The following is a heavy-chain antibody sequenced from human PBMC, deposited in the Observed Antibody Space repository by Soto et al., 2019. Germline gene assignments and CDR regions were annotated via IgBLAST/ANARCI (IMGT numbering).Heavy chain of an antibody. J-gene: IGHJ6*02. D-gene: IGHD4-17*01. V-gene: IGHV5-51*01. CDR1: GYSFTSYW. CDR2: IYPGDSDT. Sequence: GESLKISCKGSGYSFTSYWIGWVRQMPGKGLEWMGIIYPGDSDTRYSPSFQGQVTISADKSISTAYLQWSSLKASDTAVYYCARISTVTTFNYYYGMDVWGQGTTVTVSS. CDR3: ARISTVTTFNYYYGMDV.